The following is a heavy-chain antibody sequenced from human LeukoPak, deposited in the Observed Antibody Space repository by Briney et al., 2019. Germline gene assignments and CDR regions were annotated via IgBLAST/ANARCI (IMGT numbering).Heavy chain of an antibody. Sequence: GGSLKLPFPAPGLPFKNYGMNWFGHAPGKGREWVLGINWNGGGTDYADSVKGRFTVSRDNAKNSLYLQLSSLRPEDTALYYCAKHMRATNTYSFFGLDVWGQGTTVTVSS. V-gene: IGHV3-20*03. CDR1: GLPFKNYG. J-gene: IGHJ6*02. D-gene: IGHD1-26*01. CDR2: INWNGGGT. CDR3: AKHMRATNTYSFFGLDV.